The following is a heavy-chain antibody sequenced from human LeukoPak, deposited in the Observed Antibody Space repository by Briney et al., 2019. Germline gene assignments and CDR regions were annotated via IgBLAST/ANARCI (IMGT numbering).Heavy chain of an antibody. V-gene: IGHV4-38-2*02. CDR1: GYSISSGYY. J-gene: IGHJ5*02. Sequence: PSETLSLTCTVSGYSISSGYYWGWIRQPPGKGLEWIGSIYHSGSTYYNPSLKSRVTISVDTSKNQFSLKLSSVTAADTAVYYCARTYCSSTSCYGWRAGLGFDPWGQGTLVTVSS. D-gene: IGHD2-2*01. CDR3: ARTYCSSTSCYGWRAGLGFDP. CDR2: IYHSGST.